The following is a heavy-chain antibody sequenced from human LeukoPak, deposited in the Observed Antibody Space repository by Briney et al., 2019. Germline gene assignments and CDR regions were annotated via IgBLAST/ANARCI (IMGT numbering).Heavy chain of an antibody. J-gene: IGHJ6*04. CDR2: IIPIFGTA. CDR3: ARDYLVVATITETSYYYYGMDV. CDR1: GGTFSSYA. D-gene: IGHD5-12*01. Sequence: SVKVSCKASGGTFSSYAISWVRQAPGQGLEWMGGIIPIFGTANYAQKFQGRVTITADESTSTAYMELSSLRSEDTAVYYCARDYLVVATITETSYYYYGMDVWGKGTTVTVSS. V-gene: IGHV1-69*01.